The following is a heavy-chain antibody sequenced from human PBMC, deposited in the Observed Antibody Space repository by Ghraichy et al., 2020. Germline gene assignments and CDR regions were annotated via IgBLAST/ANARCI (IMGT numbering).Heavy chain of an antibody. V-gene: IGHV4-59*01. J-gene: IGHJ6*02. CDR2: IYYSGST. Sequence: GSLRLSCTVSGGSISSYYWSWIRQPPGKGLEWIGYIYYSGSTNYNPSLKSRVTISVDTSKNQFSLKLSSVTAADTAVYYCARVGDGYNYNYYYYGMDVWGQGTTVTVSS. CDR3: ARVGDGYNYNYYYYGMDV. D-gene: IGHD5-24*01. CDR1: GGSISSYY.